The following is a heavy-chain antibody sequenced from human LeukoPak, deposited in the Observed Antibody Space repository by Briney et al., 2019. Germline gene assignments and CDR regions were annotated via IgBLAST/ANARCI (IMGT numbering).Heavy chain of an antibody. CDR2: IIPIVGTA. J-gene: IGHJ6*03. CDR3: ARGVGFNYSYYYMDV. D-gene: IGHD3-16*01. Sequence: SVKVSCKASGGTLSSYAISWVRQAPGQGLEWMGGIIPIVGTANYAQKFQGRVTITTDESTSTAYMELSSLRPEDTAVYYCARGVGFNYSYYYMDVWGKGTTVTVSS. V-gene: IGHV1-69*05. CDR1: GGTLSSYA.